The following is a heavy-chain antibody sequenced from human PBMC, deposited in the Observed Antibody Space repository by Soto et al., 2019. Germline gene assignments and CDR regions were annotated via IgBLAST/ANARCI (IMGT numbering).Heavy chain of an antibody. CDR1: GYTFTSYA. J-gene: IGHJ5*02. CDR2: INAGNGNT. D-gene: IGHD3-3*01. V-gene: IGHV1-3*01. Sequence: ASVKVSCKASGYTFTSYAMHWVRQAPGQRLEWMGWINAGNGNTKYSQKFQGRVTITRDTSASTAYMELSSLRSEDTAVYYCARVLLEWYNWFVPWGQGTLVTVSS. CDR3: ARVLLEWYNWFVP.